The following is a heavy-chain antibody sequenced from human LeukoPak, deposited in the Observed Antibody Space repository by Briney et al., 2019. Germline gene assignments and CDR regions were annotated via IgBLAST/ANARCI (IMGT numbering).Heavy chain of an antibody. D-gene: IGHD3-22*01. CDR3: AKDSSGYYSYGYFQH. V-gene: IGHV3-23*01. CDR2: ISGSGGST. J-gene: IGHJ1*01. CDR1: GFTLSSYA. Sequence: PGGSLRLSCAAPGFTLSSYAMSWVRQAPGKGLEWVSAISGSGGSTYYTDSVKGRFTISRDSSKNTLYLQMNNLRAEDTAVYYCAKDSSGYYSYGYFQHWGQGTLVTVSS.